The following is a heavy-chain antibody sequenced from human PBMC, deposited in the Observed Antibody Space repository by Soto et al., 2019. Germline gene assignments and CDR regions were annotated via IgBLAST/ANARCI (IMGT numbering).Heavy chain of an antibody. Sequence: SETLSLTCTVSGGSISSYYWSWIRQPPGKGLEWIGYIYYSGSTNYNPSLKSRVTISVDTSKKQFSLKLSSVTAADTAVYYCARGVGSGTYYNQYNWFDPWGQGTLVTVS. D-gene: IGHD3-10*01. CDR3: ARGVGSGTYYNQYNWFDP. CDR1: GGSISSYY. V-gene: IGHV4-59*01. J-gene: IGHJ5*02. CDR2: IYYSGST.